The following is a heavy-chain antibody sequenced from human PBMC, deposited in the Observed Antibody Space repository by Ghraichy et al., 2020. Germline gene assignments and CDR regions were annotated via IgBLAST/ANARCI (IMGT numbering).Heavy chain of an antibody. CDR1: GDPIKSHY. D-gene: IGHD3-10*01. J-gene: IGHJ6*03. V-gene: IGHV4-59*08. CDR2: IYHRGGT. CDR3: ARPASGPSDGDYFYYYIDV. Sequence: SETLSLTCTVSGDPIKSHYWSWIRQSPGKGLEWIGQIYHRGGTEINPSLKSRVTLSIDKSNNQFSLRLASVTAADTAVYYCARPASGPSDGDYFYYYIDVWGKGTAVTVSS.